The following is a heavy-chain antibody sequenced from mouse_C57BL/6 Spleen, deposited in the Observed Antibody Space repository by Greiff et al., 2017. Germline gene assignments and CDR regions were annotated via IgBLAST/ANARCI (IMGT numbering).Heavy chain of an antibody. J-gene: IGHJ4*01. Sequence: VQLQQSGPGLVAPSQSLSITCTVSGFSLTSYGVHWVRQPPGKGLEWLVVIWSDGSTTYNSALKSRLSISKDNSKSQVFLKMNSLQTDDTAMYYCARHGGGYYAMDYWGQGTSVTVSS. D-gene: IGHD1-1*02. V-gene: IGHV2-6-1*01. CDR1: GFSLTSYG. CDR2: IWSDGST. CDR3: ARHGGGYYAMDY.